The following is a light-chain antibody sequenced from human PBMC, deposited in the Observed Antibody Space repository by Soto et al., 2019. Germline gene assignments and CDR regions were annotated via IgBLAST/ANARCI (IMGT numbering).Light chain of an antibody. CDR3: QKYNQWPWT. V-gene: IGKV3-15*01. J-gene: IGKJ1*01. CDR2: EAS. CDR1: HSLGTS. Sequence: VVMTQSPATLSVSPGERVVLSCMASHSLGTSLAWYHHKPGQAPRLLLYEASIRATGIPARFSGDGSGTEFTLTISSLQSEDFGIYYCQKYNQWPWTFGPGTKVDIK.